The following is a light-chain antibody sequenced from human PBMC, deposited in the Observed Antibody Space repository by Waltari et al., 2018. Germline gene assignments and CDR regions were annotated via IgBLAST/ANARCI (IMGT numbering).Light chain of an antibody. J-gene: IGKJ1*01. CDR2: SAS. V-gene: IGKV1-39*01. Sequence: DIQVTQSPSSLSASVGDRVSITCRASQSIGNYLNWYQQKPGKAPKLLIYSASSLQSGVPSRFSGSGSRTDFTLTITSLQPEDFAIYYCQETYSSPPSTFGQGTKVESK. CDR3: QETYSSPPST. CDR1: QSIGNY.